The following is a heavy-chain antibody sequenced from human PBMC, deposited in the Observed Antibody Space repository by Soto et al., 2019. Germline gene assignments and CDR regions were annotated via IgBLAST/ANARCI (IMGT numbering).Heavy chain of an antibody. Sequence: QVQLVQSGAEVKKPGASVKVSCKASGYTFITYDINWVRQAPGQGREWMGWMNPYNGNAGYAQKVQCRVTMTRNTSRSTAYMELTSLKSNDTAVYFCARRKERSGPHYFDSWGQGTLVTVSS. D-gene: IGHD1-1*01. CDR2: MNPYNGNA. CDR3: ARRKERSGPHYFDS. V-gene: IGHV1-8*01. CDR1: GYTFITYD. J-gene: IGHJ4*02.